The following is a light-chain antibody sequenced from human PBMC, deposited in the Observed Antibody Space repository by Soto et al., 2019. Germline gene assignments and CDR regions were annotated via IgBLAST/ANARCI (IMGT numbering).Light chain of an antibody. CDR2: AAS. V-gene: IGKV1-9*01. J-gene: IGKJ5*01. CDR1: QGISNY. Sequence: DIQLTQSPSLLSAPLGDRVTITCGASQGISNYLAWYQQRPAKAPKLPIYAASTLQTGVPSRFSGSGSATEFTPTISSLQPQDFATYHCQQLTSYPRSTFGQGTRLEIK. CDR3: QQLTSYPRST.